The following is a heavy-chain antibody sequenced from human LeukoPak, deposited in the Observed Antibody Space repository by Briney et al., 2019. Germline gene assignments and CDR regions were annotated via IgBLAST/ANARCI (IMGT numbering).Heavy chain of an antibody. D-gene: IGHD5-18*01. CDR3: GKTSGYSYDY. Sequence: GGSLRLSCAASGNYWMHWVRQAPGKGLVWVSHINSDGSWTSYADSVRGRFAISRDNSKNTVYLQMNSLRAEDTAVYYCGKTSGYSYDYWGQGILVTVSS. V-gene: IGHV3-74*01. CDR1: GNYW. CDR2: INSDGSWT. J-gene: IGHJ4*02.